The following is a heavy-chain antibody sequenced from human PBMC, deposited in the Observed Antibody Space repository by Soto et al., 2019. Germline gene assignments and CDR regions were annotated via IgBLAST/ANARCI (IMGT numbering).Heavy chain of an antibody. V-gene: IGHV4-39*01. CDR2: IYYDERT. Sequence: QVQLQQSGPGLLKPLETLSLTCTVSGVSLNSGHYYWVWIRQAPGKGLAWIASIYYDERTYYNPSPHSRVTISTDKPKNQFSRTLKSVTASDTAVYYWGKVLIGATRHTDVDSWGQGALVTVSS. CDR1: GVSLNSGHYY. J-gene: IGHJ4*02. D-gene: IGHD2-15*01. CDR3: GKVLIGATRHTDVDS.